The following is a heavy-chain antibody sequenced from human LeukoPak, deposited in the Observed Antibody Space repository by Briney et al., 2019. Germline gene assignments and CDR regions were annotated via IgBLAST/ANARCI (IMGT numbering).Heavy chain of an antibody. D-gene: IGHD3-10*01. J-gene: IGHJ4*01. V-gene: IGHV3-20*04. Sequence: GGSLRLSCAASGFTFDDYGMSWVRQAPGKGLEWVSGINWNGGSTGYADSVKGRFTISRDNAKNSLCLQMNSLRAEDTAMYYCARLSAMLRGPEPIYYFDYWGQGTLVTVSS. CDR3: ARLSAMLRGPEPIYYFDY. CDR2: INWNGGST. CDR1: GFTFDDYG.